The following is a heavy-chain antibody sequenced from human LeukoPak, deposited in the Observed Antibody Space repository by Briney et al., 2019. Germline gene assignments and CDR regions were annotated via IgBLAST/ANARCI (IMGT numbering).Heavy chain of an antibody. CDR2: IYSSGSS. CDR3: ARGNYYDSRAYYRAFDI. Sequence: SETLSLTCTVSGGSLSSYYWSWIRQPPGKGLEWIGYIYSSGSSNYHPSLKSRVTISVDTSKNQFSLKLNAVTAADTAVYYCARGNYYDSRAYYRAFDIWGLGTMVTVSS. J-gene: IGHJ3*02. D-gene: IGHD3-22*01. CDR1: GGSLSSYY. V-gene: IGHV4-59*01.